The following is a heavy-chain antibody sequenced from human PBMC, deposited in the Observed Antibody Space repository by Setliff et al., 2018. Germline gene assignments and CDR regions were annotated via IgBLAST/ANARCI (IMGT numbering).Heavy chain of an antibody. CDR3: ARGYYNGRGYYYLPCSFDS. CDR1: DGSLYSGNYY. V-gene: IGHV4-61*09. Sequence: LSLTCTVSDGSLYSGNYYWTWIRQPAGKALEWIGHIHGTEGTHYNPSLESRVTISRDKSPNQFSLMLRSVTAADTALYYCARGYYNGRGYYYLPCSFDSWGRGIVVTVSS. J-gene: IGHJ4*02. D-gene: IGHD3-10*01. CDR2: IHGTEGT.